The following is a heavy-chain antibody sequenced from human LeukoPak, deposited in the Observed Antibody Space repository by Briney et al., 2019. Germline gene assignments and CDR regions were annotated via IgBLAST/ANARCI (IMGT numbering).Heavy chain of an antibody. CDR2: IIPIFGTA. Sequence: SVKVSCKASGGTFSSYAISWVRQAPGQGLEWMGGIIPIFGTANYAQKFQGRVTITADESTSTAYMELSSLRSEDTAVYYCASPFVSGYSGYDSALSGAFDIWGQGTMVTVSS. D-gene: IGHD5-12*01. CDR3: ASPFVSGYSGYDSALSGAFDI. CDR1: GGTFSSYA. J-gene: IGHJ3*02. V-gene: IGHV1-69*13.